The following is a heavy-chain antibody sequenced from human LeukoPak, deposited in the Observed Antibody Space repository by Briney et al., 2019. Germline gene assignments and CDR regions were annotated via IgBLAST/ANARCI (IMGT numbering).Heavy chain of an antibody. CDR2: ILGSGGST. CDR3: AKWGDYDVLTGYYVPDY. V-gene: IGHV3-23*01. D-gene: IGHD3-9*01. CDR1: GFTFSSHA. J-gene: IGHJ4*02. Sequence: PGASLRLSCAASGFTFSSHAMSWVRQAPGKGLERVSAILGSGGSTYYADSVKGRFTVSRDNSKSTLYLQMNSLRAEDTALYYCAKWGDYDVLTGYYVPDYWGQGTLVTVSS.